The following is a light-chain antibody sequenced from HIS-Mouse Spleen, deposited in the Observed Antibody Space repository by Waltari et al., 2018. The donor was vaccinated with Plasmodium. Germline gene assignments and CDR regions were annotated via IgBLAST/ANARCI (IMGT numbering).Light chain of an antibody. CDR3: QQYNNWSFT. J-gene: IGKJ3*01. Sequence: EIVMTQSPATLSVSPGARATRSCRASQSVSSNLAWYQQKPDQAPRLLIYGASTRATGIPARFSGSGSGTEFTLTISSLQSEDFAVYYCQQYNNWSFTFGPGTKVDIK. V-gene: IGKV3-15*01. CDR2: GAS. CDR1: QSVSSN.